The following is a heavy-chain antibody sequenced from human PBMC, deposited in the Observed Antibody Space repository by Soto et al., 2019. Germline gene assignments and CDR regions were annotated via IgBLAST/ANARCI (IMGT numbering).Heavy chain of an antibody. CDR1: GGSISSYS. CDR2: IYYSGST. D-gene: IGHD3-3*01. Sequence: SETLSLTCTVSGGSISSYSWSWIRQPPGKGLEWIGYIYYSGSTNYNPSLKSRVTISVDTSKNQFSLKLSSVTAADTAVYYCARVEYYDFWSGYYGPGWFDPWGQGTLVTVSS. V-gene: IGHV4-59*01. CDR3: ARVEYYDFWSGYYGPGWFDP. J-gene: IGHJ5*02.